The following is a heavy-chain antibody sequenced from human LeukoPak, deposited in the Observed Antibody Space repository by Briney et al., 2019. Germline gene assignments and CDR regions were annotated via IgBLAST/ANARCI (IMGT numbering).Heavy chain of an antibody. J-gene: IGHJ4*02. V-gene: IGHV4-59*02. CDR3: ARAIGSSGWYDY. D-gene: IGHD6-19*01. CDR2: IYYSGST. CDR1: GDSVSNYY. Sequence: SETLSLTCTVSGDSVSNYYWTWIRQPPGKGLEWVGYIYYSGSTNYNPSLKSRVTISVDTSKNQFSLKLSSVTAADTAVYYCARAIGSSGWYDYWGQGTLVTVSS.